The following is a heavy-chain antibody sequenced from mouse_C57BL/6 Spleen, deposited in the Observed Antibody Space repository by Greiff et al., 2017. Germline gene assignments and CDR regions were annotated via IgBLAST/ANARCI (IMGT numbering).Heavy chain of an antibody. CDR3: GRPYGDYGDAMDY. CDR1: GYAFSSYW. D-gene: IGHD2-13*01. CDR2: IYPGDGDT. V-gene: IGHV1-80*01. Sequence: QVQLQQSGAELVKPGASVKISCKASGYAFSSYWMNWVKQRPGKGLEWIGQIYPGDGDTNYNGKFKGKATLTADKSSSTAYMQLSSLTSEDSAVYFGGRPYGDYGDAMDYWGQGTSVTVSS. J-gene: IGHJ4*01.